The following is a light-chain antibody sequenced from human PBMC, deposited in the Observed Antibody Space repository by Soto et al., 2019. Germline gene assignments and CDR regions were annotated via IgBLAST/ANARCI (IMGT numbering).Light chain of an antibody. CDR3: HQYGSSLPYT. J-gene: IGKJ2*01. CDR1: QSVSNNY. Sequence: EIVLTQSPGTLSLSPGDRATLSCRASQSVSNNYLAWYQLKPGQAPRLLLSDASIRATGIPDRFSGSGSGTDFTLPISRLEPEDFAVYYCHQYGSSLPYTFGQGTKLEIK. V-gene: IGKV3-20*01. CDR2: DAS.